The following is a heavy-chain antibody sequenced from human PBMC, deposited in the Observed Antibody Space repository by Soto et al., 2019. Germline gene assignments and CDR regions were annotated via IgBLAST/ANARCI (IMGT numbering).Heavy chain of an antibody. V-gene: IGHV1-18*01. J-gene: IGHJ4*02. CDR1: GYTFTSYG. CDR2: ISAYNGNT. Sequence: ASVKVSCKASGYTFTSYGISWVRQAPGQGLEWMGWISAYNGNTNYAQKLQGRVTMTTDTSTSTAYMELRSLRSDDTAVYYCARDLEDYDSSGYYTYYFDYWGQGTLVTVDS. D-gene: IGHD3-22*01. CDR3: ARDLEDYDSSGYYTYYFDY.